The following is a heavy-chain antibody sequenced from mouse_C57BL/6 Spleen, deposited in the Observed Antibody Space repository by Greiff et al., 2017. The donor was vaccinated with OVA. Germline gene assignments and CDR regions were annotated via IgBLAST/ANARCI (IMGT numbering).Heavy chain of an antibody. CDR3: TREDYYSNLFDY. CDR1: GYTFTDYE. V-gene: IGHV1-15*01. CDR2: IDPETGGT. Sequence: QVQLQQSGAELVRPGASVPLSCKASGYTFTDYEMHWVKQTPVHGLEWIGAIDPETGGTAYNQKFKGKAILTADKSSSTAYMELRSLTSEDSAVYYCTREDYYSNLFDYWGQGTTLTVSS. J-gene: IGHJ2*01. D-gene: IGHD2-5*01.